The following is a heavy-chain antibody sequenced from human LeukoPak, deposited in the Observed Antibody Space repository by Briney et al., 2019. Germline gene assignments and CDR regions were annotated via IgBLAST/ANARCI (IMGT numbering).Heavy chain of an antibody. CDR1: GGSISSGGYY. J-gene: IGHJ4*02. V-gene: IGHV4-31*03. D-gene: IGHD3-9*01. CDR2: IYYSGST. Sequence: SETLSLTCTVSGGSISSGGYYWSWIRQHPGKGLEWIGYIYYSGSTYYNPSLKSRVTISVDTSKNQFSLKLSSVTAADTAVYYCARVATHYDTLTGYYYDYWGQGTLVTVSS. CDR3: ARVATHYDTLTGYYYDY.